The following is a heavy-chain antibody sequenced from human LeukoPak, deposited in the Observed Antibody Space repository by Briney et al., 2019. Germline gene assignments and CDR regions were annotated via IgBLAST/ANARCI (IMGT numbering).Heavy chain of an antibody. CDR2: FVVGRGNT. Sequence: SVKVSCTASGFTFSSSGVQWVRQARGQRLEWIGWFVVGRGNTNYAQNFQERVTITRDMSTSTAYMELSSLRSEDTAMYYCATGLTIQGAFDIWGQGTMVTVSS. D-gene: IGHD3-3*01. J-gene: IGHJ3*02. V-gene: IGHV1-58*01. CDR3: ATGLTIQGAFDI. CDR1: GFTFSSSG.